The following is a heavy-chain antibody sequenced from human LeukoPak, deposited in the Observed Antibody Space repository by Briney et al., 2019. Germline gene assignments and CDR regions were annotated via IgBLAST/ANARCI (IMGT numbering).Heavy chain of an antibody. Sequence: QSGGSLRLSCAASGFTFSSYGMHWVRQAPGKGLEWVAVISYDGINKYYSDFVKGRFTISRDNSKNTLYLQMNSLRAEDTAVYYCARGATYYDFWSGLKVSDYWGQGTLVTVSS. D-gene: IGHD3-3*01. CDR2: ISYDGINK. CDR1: GFTFSSYG. CDR3: ARGATYYDFWSGLKVSDY. J-gene: IGHJ4*02. V-gene: IGHV3-30*03.